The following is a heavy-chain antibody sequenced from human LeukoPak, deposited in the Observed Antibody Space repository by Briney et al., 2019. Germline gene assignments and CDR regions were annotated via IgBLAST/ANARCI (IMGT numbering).Heavy chain of an antibody. CDR2: ILNDGGST. CDR3: VRHNYGYDY. CDR1: GFTFNRYW. Sequence: GGSLRLSCAASGFTFNRYWMHWVPHAPGEGPVWVAHILNDGGSTSYADSVKGRFTISRDNAKNTLSLQMNSLRAEDTAVYYCVRHNYGYDYWGQGTPVTVSS. V-gene: IGHV3-74*01. D-gene: IGHD5-18*01. J-gene: IGHJ4*02.